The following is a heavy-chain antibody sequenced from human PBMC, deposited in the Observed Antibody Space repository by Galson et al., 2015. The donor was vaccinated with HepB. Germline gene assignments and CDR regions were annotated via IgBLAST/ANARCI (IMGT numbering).Heavy chain of an antibody. CDR3: AGGSLGSYLVGFNY. CDR1: GDSVSSNSAA. CDR2: TYYRSRWHS. J-gene: IGHJ4*02. V-gene: IGHV6-1*01. Sequence: CAISGDSVSSNSAAWNWIRQSPSRGLEWLGRTYYRSRWHSDYALSVKGRITINPDTSANQLSLQLNSVTPEDTAVYYCAGGSLGSYLVGFNYWGQGTLVTVSS. D-gene: IGHD1-26*01.